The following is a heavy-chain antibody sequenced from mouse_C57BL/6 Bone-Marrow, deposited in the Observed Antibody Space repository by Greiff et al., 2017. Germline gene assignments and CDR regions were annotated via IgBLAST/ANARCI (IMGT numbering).Heavy chain of an antibody. J-gene: IGHJ2*01. Sequence: QVQLQQSGAELVKPGASVKISCKASGYAFSSYWMNWVKQRPGKGLEWIGQIYPGDGDTNYNGKFKGKATLTADKSSSTAYMQLSSLTSEDSAVYFCARHDYGNPYYFDYWGQGTTLTVSS. V-gene: IGHV1-80*01. D-gene: IGHD2-1*01. CDR2: IYPGDGDT. CDR1: GYAFSSYW. CDR3: ARHDYGNPYYFDY.